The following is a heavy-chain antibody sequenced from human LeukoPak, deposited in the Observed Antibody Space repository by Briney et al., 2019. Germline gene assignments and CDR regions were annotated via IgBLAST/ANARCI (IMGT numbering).Heavy chain of an antibody. CDR2: INQDGSEK. Sequence: PGGSLRLSCAASGFTFSSHWMSWVRQAPGNGLEWVGNINQDGSEKYYVDSVKGRFTISRDNAKNSLYLQMNRLRAEDTAVYYCATSTAGLDYWGQGTLVTVSS. D-gene: IGHD1-1*01. CDR1: GFTFSSHW. J-gene: IGHJ4*01. CDR3: ATSTAGLDY. V-gene: IGHV3-7*01.